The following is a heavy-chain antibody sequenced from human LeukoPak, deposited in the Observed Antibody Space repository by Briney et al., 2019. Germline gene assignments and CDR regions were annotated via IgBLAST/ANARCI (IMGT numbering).Heavy chain of an antibody. CDR1: GGSFSGYY. V-gene: IGHV4-34*01. J-gene: IGHJ4*02. D-gene: IGHD3-22*01. Sequence: SETLSLTCAVYGGSFSGYYWSWIRQPPGKGLEWIGEINHSGSTNYNPSLKSRVTISVDTSKNQFSLKLSSVTAADTAVYYCARVRPTYYYDSSGYYAHLRLDYFDYWGQGTLVAVSS. CDR3: ARVRPTYYYDSSGYYAHLRLDYFDY. CDR2: INHSGST.